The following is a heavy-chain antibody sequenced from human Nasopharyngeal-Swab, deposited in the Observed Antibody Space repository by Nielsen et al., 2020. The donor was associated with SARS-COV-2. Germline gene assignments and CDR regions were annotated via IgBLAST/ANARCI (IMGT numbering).Heavy chain of an antibody. CDR1: GGSISSGGYY. Sequence: SETLSLTCTVSGGSISSGGYYWSWIRQHPGKGLEWIGYIYYSGSTYDNPSLKSRVTISVDTSKNQFSLKLSSVTAADTAVYYCARGATIFGVVAYGMDVWGQGTTVTVSS. D-gene: IGHD3-3*01. V-gene: IGHV4-31*03. CDR3: ARGATIFGVVAYGMDV. CDR2: IYYSGST. J-gene: IGHJ6*02.